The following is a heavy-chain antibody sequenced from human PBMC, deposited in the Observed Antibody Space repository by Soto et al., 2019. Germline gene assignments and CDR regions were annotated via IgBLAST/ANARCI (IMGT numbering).Heavy chain of an antibody. V-gene: IGHV3-23*01. J-gene: IGHJ4*02. Sequence: EVQLLESGGGLVQPGGSLRLSCAASGFTFSSYAMSWVRQAPGKGLEWVSAISGSGGSTYYADSVKGRFTISRDNSKNTLYLQMNSLRAEDTAVYYCAKDSRIAAAGSERNDYWGQGTLVTVSS. D-gene: IGHD6-13*01. CDR2: ISGSGGST. CDR3: AKDSRIAAAGSERNDY. CDR1: GFTFSSYA.